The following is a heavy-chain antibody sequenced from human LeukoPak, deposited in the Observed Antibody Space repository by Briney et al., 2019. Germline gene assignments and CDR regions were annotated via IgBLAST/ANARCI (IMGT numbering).Heavy chain of an antibody. D-gene: IGHD1-26*01. CDR3: ARGAYSGSYFDY. J-gene: IGHJ4*02. Sequence: GGSLRLSCATSGFTFSSYWMTWVRQAPGKGLEWVANIKQDGSEKYYVDSVKGRFTISRDNAKNSLYLQMNSLRAEDTALYYCARGAYSGSYFDYWGQGTLVTVSS. V-gene: IGHV3-7*04. CDR2: IKQDGSEK. CDR1: GFTFSSYW.